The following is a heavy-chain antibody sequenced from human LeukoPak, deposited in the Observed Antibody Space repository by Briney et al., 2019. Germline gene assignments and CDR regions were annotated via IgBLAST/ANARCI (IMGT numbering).Heavy chain of an antibody. V-gene: IGHV4-4*07. CDR3: ARAGPAASYWFDP. J-gene: IGHJ5*02. D-gene: IGHD2-2*01. CDR1: GGSISSDY. CDR2: IYSSGST. Sequence: SETLSLTCTVSGGSISSDYWQWIRQPAGKGLEWIGRIYSSGSTNYNPSLKSRVTMSVDTSKNQFSLKLSSVTAADTAVYYCARAGPAASYWFDPWGQGTLVTVSS.